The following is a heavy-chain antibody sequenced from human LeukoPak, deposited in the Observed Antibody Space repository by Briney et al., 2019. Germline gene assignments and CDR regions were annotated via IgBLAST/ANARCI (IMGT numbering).Heavy chain of an antibody. CDR3: TRDRGTYNWFDP. Sequence: SGGSLKLSCAASGFTFSGSAVHWVRQSSGKGLEWVGHIDKNDNLYATAYAESVKGRFTISRDDSKDTAFLHMDSLKTEDTALYYCTRDRGTYNWFDPWGQGTLVTVSS. CDR2: IDKNDNLYAT. D-gene: IGHD2-15*01. V-gene: IGHV3-73*01. J-gene: IGHJ5*02. CDR1: GFTFSGSA.